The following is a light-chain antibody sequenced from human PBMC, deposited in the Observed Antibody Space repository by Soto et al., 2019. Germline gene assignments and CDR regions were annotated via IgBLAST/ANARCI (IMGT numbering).Light chain of an antibody. CDR1: QSISNW. V-gene: IGKV1-5*01. Sequence: DIQMTQSPSALSASVGDRVTITCRASQSISNWLAWYQQKPGKAPKLLIFDASNLKSGVPSRFSGSGFGTEFTLTISSLQPDDFATYYCQQYNTYSPTWTFGQGTKVEIK. J-gene: IGKJ1*01. CDR2: DAS. CDR3: QQYNTYSPTWT.